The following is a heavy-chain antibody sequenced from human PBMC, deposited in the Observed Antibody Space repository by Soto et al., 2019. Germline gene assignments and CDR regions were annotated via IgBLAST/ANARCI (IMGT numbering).Heavy chain of an antibody. D-gene: IGHD6-13*01. Sequence: QVQLVQAGAEVKKPGASVKVSCKASGYTVTAYYMHWVRQAPGQGLEWMGWINPNSGGTNYAQKFQGWVTMTRDTSISTAYMELSRLRSDDTAVYYCARDDIYRAAAGTYYYYGMDVWGQGTTVTVSS. J-gene: IGHJ6*02. CDR2: INPNSGGT. CDR3: ARDDIYRAAAGTYYYYGMDV. V-gene: IGHV1-2*04. CDR1: GYTVTAYY.